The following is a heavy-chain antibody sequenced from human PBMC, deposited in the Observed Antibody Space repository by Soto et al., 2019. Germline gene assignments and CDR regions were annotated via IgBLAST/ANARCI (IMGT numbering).Heavy chain of an antibody. CDR2: ISTSSGHI. D-gene: IGHD2-15*01. CDR3: SGCSGGACHKNYGMDV. Sequence: EVHLVESGGGLVKPGGSLRLSCAVSGFTFSSCTMNWVRQAPGKGLEWVSSISTSSGHIYYADSVKGRFTISRDNAKDSLFLKMTSRRGEDTAVYYCSGCSGGACHKNYGMDVWGQGTTVTVSS. V-gene: IGHV3-21*06. CDR1: GFTFSSCT. J-gene: IGHJ6*02.